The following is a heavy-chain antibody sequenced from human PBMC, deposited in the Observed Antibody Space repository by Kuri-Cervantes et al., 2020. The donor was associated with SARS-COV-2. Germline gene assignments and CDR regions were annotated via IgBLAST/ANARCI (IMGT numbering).Heavy chain of an antibody. CDR1: GFTFSSYG. CDR3: ARDQDDFWSGYRLTFDY. D-gene: IGHD3-3*01. Sequence: GGSLRLSCAASGFTFSSYGMHWVRQAPGKGLEWVTFIRYDGSNKYYADSVKGRVTISRDNSKNSLYLQMNSLRAEDTAVYYCARDQDDFWSGYRLTFDYWGQGTLVTVSS. CDR2: IRYDGSNK. V-gene: IGHV3-30*02. J-gene: IGHJ4*02.